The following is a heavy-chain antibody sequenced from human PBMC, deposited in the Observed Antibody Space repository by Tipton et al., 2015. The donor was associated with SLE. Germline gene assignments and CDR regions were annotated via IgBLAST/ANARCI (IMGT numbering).Heavy chain of an antibody. D-gene: IGHD3-3*01. Sequence: TLSLTCTASGYSITSHYWTWIRQSPGKGLEWIGYIYNTGSTNYNPSLKSRVTIELDPSKNQFSLKLSSVTAADTAIYYCARGGLTLFGMVTSDYWGQGSLVTVSS. CDR3: ARGGLTLFGMVTSDY. J-gene: IGHJ4*02. V-gene: IGHV4-59*11. CDR2: IYNTGST. CDR1: GYSITSHY.